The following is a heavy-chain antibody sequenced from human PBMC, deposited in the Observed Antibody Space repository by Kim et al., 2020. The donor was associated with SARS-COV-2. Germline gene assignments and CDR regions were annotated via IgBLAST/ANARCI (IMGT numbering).Heavy chain of an antibody. CDR3: ASITMIVEPIY. J-gene: IGHJ4*02. V-gene: IGHV3-21*01. Sequence: ISYHSSVKGRFKLPRDNAKNSLYLQMNSLGAEDTAVYYCASITMIVEPIYWGQGTLVTVSS. D-gene: IGHD3-22*01. CDR2: I.